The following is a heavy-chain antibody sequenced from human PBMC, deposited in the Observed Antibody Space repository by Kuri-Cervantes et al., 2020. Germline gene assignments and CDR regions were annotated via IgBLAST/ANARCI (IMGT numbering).Heavy chain of an antibody. Sequence: GESLKISCAASGFTFSSYAMSWVRQAPGKGLEWVSSISSSGGSTFYADSVKGRFTISRDNSKNTVYLEMNSLRAEDTAVYYCAKGALSGWSDWGQGTLVTVSS. CDR3: AKGALSGWSD. J-gene: IGHJ4*02. V-gene: IGHV3-23*01. CDR1: GFTFSSYA. CDR2: ISSSGGST. D-gene: IGHD6-19*01.